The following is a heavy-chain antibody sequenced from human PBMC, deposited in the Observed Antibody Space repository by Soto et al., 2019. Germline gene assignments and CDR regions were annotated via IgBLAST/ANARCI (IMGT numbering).Heavy chain of an antibody. V-gene: IGHV6-1*01. Sequence: SQTLSLTCAISGDSVSSNTAAWNWIRSSPSRGLEWLGRTYYRSNWRHDYAVSVKSRITVNPDTSKNHFSLQLNSVTPDETAVYSCERGVAGSGFDLWGQGTLVTVS. D-gene: IGHD6-19*01. CDR3: ERGVAGSGFDL. CDR2: TYYRSNWRH. J-gene: IGHJ4*02. CDR1: GDSVSSNTAA.